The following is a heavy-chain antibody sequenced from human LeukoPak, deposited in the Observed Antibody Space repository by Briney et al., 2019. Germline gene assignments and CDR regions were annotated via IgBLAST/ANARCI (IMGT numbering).Heavy chain of an antibody. Sequence: PGGSLRLSCAASGFTFSRYSMNWVRQAPGKGLEWVSYIGSSSTTINYADSVKGRFTISRDNAKNSLYLQMNSLRAEDTAVYYCARGDYFDYWGQGTLVTVSS. D-gene: IGHD3-16*01. CDR1: GFTFSRYS. J-gene: IGHJ4*02. V-gene: IGHV3-48*04. CDR3: ARGDYFDY. CDR2: IGSSSTTI.